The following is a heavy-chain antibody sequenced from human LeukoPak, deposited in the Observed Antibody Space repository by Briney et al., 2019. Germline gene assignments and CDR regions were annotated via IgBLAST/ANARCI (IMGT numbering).Heavy chain of an antibody. Sequence: PGGSLRLSCAASGFTFNNYGMHWVRQAPGKGLEWVALIWYDGTNKYYGDSVKGRFTISRDNSKNTLYLQMNSLRAEDTAVYYCAREAPKYYDDSSGYPDYWGQGTLVTVSS. CDR2: IWYDGTNK. CDR1: GFTFNNYG. V-gene: IGHV3-33*01. CDR3: AREAPKYYDDSSGYPDY. D-gene: IGHD3-22*01. J-gene: IGHJ4*02.